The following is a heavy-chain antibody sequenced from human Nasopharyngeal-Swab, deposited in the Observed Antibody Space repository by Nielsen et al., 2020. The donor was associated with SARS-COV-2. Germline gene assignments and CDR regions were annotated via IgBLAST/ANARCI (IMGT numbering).Heavy chain of an antibody. J-gene: IGHJ3*02. CDR3: ARDSYRDAFDI. CDR2: VYYSGRT. CDR1: GASVSSSIYY. Sequence: SETLSLTCPVSGASVSSSIYYWAWIRQPPGKGLQWIASVYYSGRTYYNPSLKSRVTISLDTSNYQFSLRLSSVTAADTAVYYCARDSYRDAFDIWGQGTMATVSS. V-gene: IGHV4-39*07.